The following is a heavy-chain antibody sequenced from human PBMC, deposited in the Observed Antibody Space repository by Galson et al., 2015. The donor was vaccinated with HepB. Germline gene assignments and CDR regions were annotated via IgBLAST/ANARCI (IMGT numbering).Heavy chain of an antibody. CDR1: GYTFTGYY. Sequence: SVKVSCKASGYTFTGYYMHWVRQAPGQGLEWMGWINPNSGGTNYAQKFQGRVTMTRDTSISTAYMELNSLRAEDTAVYYCAKARGYYGSGRPLDYWAREPWSPSPQ. V-gene: IGHV1-2*02. CDR3: AKARGYYGSGRPLDY. CDR2: INPNSGGT. J-gene: IGHJ4*02. D-gene: IGHD3-10*01.